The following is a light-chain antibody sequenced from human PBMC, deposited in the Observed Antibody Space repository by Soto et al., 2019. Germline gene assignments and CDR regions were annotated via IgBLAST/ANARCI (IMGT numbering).Light chain of an antibody. Sequence: AIQLTQSPSSLSASVGDRVTITCRASQGISSALAWYQQKPGKAPKLLIYEASSLQSGVPSRISGSGSGTDFTLTISSLQPEDFATYYCQQANSFPITFGQGTRLEIK. CDR1: QGISSA. CDR3: QQANSFPIT. CDR2: EAS. J-gene: IGKJ5*01. V-gene: IGKV1-13*02.